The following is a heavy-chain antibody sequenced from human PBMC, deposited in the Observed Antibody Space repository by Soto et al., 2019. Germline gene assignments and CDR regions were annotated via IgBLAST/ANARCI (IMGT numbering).Heavy chain of an antibody. J-gene: IGHJ4*02. CDR2: IYYAGST. D-gene: IGHD5-12*01. CDR3: ARRIVATETFDY. Sequence: QVRLQESGPGLVKPSETLSLTCTVSCGSMISYYWIWIRQPPGRGLEWIGFIYYAGSTKYNPSLNSRVTISVDTSKNQFSLTVTSVNAADTAVYYCARRIVATETFDYWGQGPLVTVSS. V-gene: IGHV4-59*08. CDR1: CGSMISYY.